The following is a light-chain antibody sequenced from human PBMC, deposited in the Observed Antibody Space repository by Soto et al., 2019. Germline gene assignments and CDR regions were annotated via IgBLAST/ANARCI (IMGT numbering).Light chain of an antibody. Sequence: EIVLTQSPATLSSSPGERATLSCRASQSVSSYLAWYQRKPGQAPRLLIYDASNRATGIPARFSGSGSGTDFTLTISRLEPEDFAVYYCQQRSNWPTFGQGTKLEIK. CDR2: DAS. CDR3: QQRSNWPT. CDR1: QSVSSY. J-gene: IGKJ2*01. V-gene: IGKV3-11*01.